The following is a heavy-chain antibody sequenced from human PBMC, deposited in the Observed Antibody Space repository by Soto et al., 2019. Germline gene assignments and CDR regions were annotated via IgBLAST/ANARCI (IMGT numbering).Heavy chain of an antibody. Sequence: GSLRLSCAASGFTFSTYAMAWVRQAPGKGLEWVSGVSASGLNTDYADPVKGRFYISRDNSKNTVYLHMNSLRVEDTAVYFCAREIGYSSTWPAYWGQGTLVTVSS. CDR3: AREIGYSSTWPAY. V-gene: IGHV3-23*01. J-gene: IGHJ4*02. CDR2: VSASGLNT. D-gene: IGHD6-13*01. CDR1: GFTFSTYA.